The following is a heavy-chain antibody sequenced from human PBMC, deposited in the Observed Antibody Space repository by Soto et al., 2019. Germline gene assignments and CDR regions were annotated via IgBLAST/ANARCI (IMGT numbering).Heavy chain of an antibody. Sequence: PGKSLKISCITSGYRFTSYWIAWVRQMPGKGLEWMGIIFPSDSDTRYSPSFQGQVTISADRSTSTVFLQWASLKASDTAVYFCARKDKSGYFNWFDPWGQGTLVTVSS. D-gene: IGHD3-22*01. CDR3: ARKDKSGYFNWFDP. J-gene: IGHJ5*02. V-gene: IGHV5-51*03. CDR2: IFPSDSDT. CDR1: GYRFTSYW.